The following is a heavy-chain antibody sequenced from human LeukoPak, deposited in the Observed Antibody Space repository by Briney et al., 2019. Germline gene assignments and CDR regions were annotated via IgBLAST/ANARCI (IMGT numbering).Heavy chain of an antibody. CDR3: ARGAYYDFWSGYHLYY. CDR1: GSTFSSYA. J-gene: IGHJ4*02. V-gene: IGHV1-69*13. D-gene: IGHD3-3*01. CDR2: IIPIFGTA. Sequence: SVKVSCKASGSTFSSYAISWVRQAPGQGLEWMGGIIPIFGTANYAQKFQGRVTITADESTSAAYMELSSLRSEDTAVYYCARGAYYDFWSGYHLYYWGQGTLVTVSS.